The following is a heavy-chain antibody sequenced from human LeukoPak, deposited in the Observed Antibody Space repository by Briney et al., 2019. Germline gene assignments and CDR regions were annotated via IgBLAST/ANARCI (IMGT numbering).Heavy chain of an antibody. J-gene: IGHJ4*02. CDR2: ISRSSSVI. V-gene: IGHV3-48*01. CDR3: ARDGFSSAINY. CDR1: GFTFNNFA. D-gene: IGHD2-21*02. Sequence: GGSLRLSCAASGFTFNNFAVNWVRQAPGRGLEWVSYISRSSSVIYYADSVKGRFTISRDDAKSSLSLQMNSLRAEDTAVYYCARDGFSSAINYWGQGTLVTVSS.